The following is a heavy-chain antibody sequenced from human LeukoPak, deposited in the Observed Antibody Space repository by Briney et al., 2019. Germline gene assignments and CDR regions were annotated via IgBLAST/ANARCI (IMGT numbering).Heavy chain of an antibody. CDR1: GGSFSGYY. V-gene: IGHV4-34*01. Sequence: PSETLSLTCAVSGGSFSGYYWTWIRQPPGEGLEWIGEINHSGNANYNPSLKSRVTISLDMSENHFSLKLTSVTAADTAVYYCARGQGTVTTHWGQGTLVTVSS. J-gene: IGHJ4*02. D-gene: IGHD4-17*01. CDR3: ARGQGTVTTH. CDR2: INHSGNA.